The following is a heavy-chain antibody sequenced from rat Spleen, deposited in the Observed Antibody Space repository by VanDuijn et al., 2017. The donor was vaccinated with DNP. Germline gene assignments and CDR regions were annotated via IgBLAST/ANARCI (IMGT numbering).Heavy chain of an antibody. CDR3: ARQGSYYGYGWFAY. Sequence: EVQLVESGGGLVQPGRSLKLSCAASGFTFSNYDMAWVRQAPSKGLEWVASVNTGGGITYYRDSVKGRFIVSRDNAKSTLNLQMDSLRSEDTATYYCARQGSYYGYGWFAYWGQGTLVTVSS. CDR1: GFTFSNYD. CDR2: VNTGGGIT. D-gene: IGHD1-7*01. V-gene: IGHV5S23*01. J-gene: IGHJ3*01.